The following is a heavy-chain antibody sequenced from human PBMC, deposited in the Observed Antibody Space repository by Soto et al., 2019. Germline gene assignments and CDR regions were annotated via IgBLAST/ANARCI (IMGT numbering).Heavy chain of an antibody. CDR1: GFTFSNYI. J-gene: IGHJ5*02. CDR3: AAKEMTAADTGWFDP. CDR2: IVVGSGNT. Sequence: SVKVSCKASGFTFSNYIVQWVRQARGQRLEWIGWIVVGSGNTNYVEKFHERVTITRDMSTSTAYMELSSLRFEDTAVYYCAAKEMTAADTGWFDPWGRGTLVTVSS. V-gene: IGHV1-58*01. D-gene: IGHD6-25*01.